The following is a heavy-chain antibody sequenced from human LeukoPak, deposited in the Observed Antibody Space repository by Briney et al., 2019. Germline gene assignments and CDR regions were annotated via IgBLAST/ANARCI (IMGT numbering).Heavy chain of an antibody. V-gene: IGHV1-69*04. CDR3: ARDYVDITLYYYYGMDV. CDR2: IIPILGIA. Sequence: ASVKVSCKASGGTFSSYAISWVRQAPGQGLEWMGRIIPILGIANYAQKFQGRVTITADKSTSTAYMELSSLRSEDTAVYYCARDYVDITLYYYYGMDVWGQGTTVTVSS. D-gene: IGHD3-9*01. CDR1: GGTFSSYA. J-gene: IGHJ6*02.